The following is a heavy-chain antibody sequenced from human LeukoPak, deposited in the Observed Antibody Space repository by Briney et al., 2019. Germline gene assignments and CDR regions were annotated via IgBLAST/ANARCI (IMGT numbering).Heavy chain of an antibody. CDR3: ARRFDS. J-gene: IGHJ4*02. CDR2: ISDDSGTI. V-gene: IGHV3-48*01. Sequence: QPGGSLRLSCAASGYTFSTYSMNWVRQAPGKGLEWVSYISDDSGTIYYADSVKGRFTISRDNAKNSLYLQMNSLRAEDTAVYYCARRFDSWGQGTLVTVSS. CDR1: GYTFSTYS.